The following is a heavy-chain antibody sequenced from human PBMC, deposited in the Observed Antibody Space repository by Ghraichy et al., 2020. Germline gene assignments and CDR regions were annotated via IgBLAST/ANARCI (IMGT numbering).Heavy chain of an antibody. CDR2: INHSGGT. CDR1: GGSLSGYY. V-gene: IGHV4-34*01. Sequence: SQTLSLTCAVYGGSLSGYYWSWIRQSPGRGLEWIGEINHSGGTNYNPSLKSRVTISVDTSKNQFSLKMKSVTAADTAVYYCARGRPSGYDWCWFDPWGQGTLVTVSS. CDR3: ARGRPSGYDWCWFDP. D-gene: IGHD5-12*01. J-gene: IGHJ5*02.